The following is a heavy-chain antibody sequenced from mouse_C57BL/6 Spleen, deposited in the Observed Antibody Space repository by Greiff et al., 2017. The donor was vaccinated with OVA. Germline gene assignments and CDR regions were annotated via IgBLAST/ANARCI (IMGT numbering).Heavy chain of an antibody. V-gene: IGHV1-53*01. CDR2: INPSNGGT. J-gene: IGHJ3*01. D-gene: IGHD1-1*01. CDR3: ARSEYYGSSHPWFAY. CDR1: GYTFTSYW. Sequence: QVHVKQSGTELVKPGASVKLSCKASGYTFTSYWMHWVKQRPGQGLEWIGTINPSNGGTNYNEKFKSKATLTVDKSSSTAYMQLSSLTSEDSAVYYCARSEYYGSSHPWFAYWGQGTLVTVSA.